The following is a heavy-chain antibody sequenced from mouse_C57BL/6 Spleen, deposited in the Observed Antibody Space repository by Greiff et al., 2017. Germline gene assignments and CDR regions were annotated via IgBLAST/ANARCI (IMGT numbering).Heavy chain of an antibody. CDR1: GFTFSSYT. D-gene: IGHD1-1*01. CDR3: ARHEEYYGSSYGFAY. J-gene: IGHJ3*01. V-gene: IGHV5-9*01. Sequence: EVKLVESGGGLVKPGGSLKLSCAASGFTFSSYTMSWVRQTPEKRLEWVATISGGGGNTYYPDSVKGRFTISRDNAKNTLYLQMSSLRSEDTALYYCARHEEYYGSSYGFAYWGQGTLVTVSA. CDR2: ISGGGGNT.